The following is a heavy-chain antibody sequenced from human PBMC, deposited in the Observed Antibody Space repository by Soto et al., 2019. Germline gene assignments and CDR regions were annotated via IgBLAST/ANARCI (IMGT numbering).Heavy chain of an antibody. CDR1: GYTFTGYY. Sequence: GAAVKVSCKASGYTFTGYYMHWVRQAPGQGLEWMGWINPNSGGTNYAQKFQGWVTMTRDTSISTAYMELSRLRSDDTAVYYCARSSIAARPGAFDIWGQGTMVTVSS. CDR2: INPNSGGT. V-gene: IGHV1-2*04. J-gene: IGHJ3*02. D-gene: IGHD6-6*01. CDR3: ARSSIAARPGAFDI.